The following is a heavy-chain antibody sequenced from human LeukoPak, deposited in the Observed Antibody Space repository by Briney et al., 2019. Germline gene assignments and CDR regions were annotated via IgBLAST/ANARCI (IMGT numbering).Heavy chain of an antibody. J-gene: IGHJ1*01. V-gene: IGHV3-74*01. D-gene: IGHD6-19*01. Sequence: QTGGSLRLSCVASGFTFSSYWMHWVRQAPGKGLVWVSRINSDGSSTSYADSVKGRFTISRDNAKNTLYLQMNSLRAEDTAVYYCARGKVAGTTAEYFQHWGQGTLVTVSS. CDR1: GFTFSSYW. CDR2: INSDGSST. CDR3: ARGKVAGTTAEYFQH.